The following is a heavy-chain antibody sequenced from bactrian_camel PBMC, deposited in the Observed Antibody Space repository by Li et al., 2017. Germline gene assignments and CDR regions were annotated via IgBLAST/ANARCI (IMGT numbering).Heavy chain of an antibody. CDR1: GFTFSNYF. J-gene: IGHJ6*01. Sequence: LVESGGVLVQPGGSLRLPCAASGFTFSNYFVSWVRQAAGKELEWVSTVFNDGTSAYYSDSVKGRFTASRDNGKNILYLQMNSLKSEDTALYYCAKDLFTDFAYWGQGTQVTVS. CDR3: AKDLFTDFAY. V-gene: IGHV3-2*01. CDR2: VFNDGTSA.